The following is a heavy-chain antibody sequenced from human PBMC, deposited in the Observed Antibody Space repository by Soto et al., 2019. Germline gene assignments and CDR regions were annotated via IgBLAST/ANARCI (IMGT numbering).Heavy chain of an antibody. Sequence: ASVKVSCKASGCTFTNYAISWVRQAPGQGLEWMGWISAYNGNTNYAQKLQGRVTMTTDTSTSTAYMELRSLRSDDTAVYYCARVFRVTPDYWGQGTLVTVSS. CDR3: ARVFRVTPDY. CDR1: GCTFTNYA. D-gene: IGHD4-4*01. V-gene: IGHV1-18*01. J-gene: IGHJ4*02. CDR2: ISAYNGNT.